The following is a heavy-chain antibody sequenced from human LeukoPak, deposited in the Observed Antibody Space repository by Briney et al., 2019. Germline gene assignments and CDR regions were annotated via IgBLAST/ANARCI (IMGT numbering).Heavy chain of an antibody. D-gene: IGHD3-16*01. Sequence: AGSLRLSCAASGFTFSSYAMHWVRQAPGKGLEWVAVISYDGSNKYFAGSVQGRFTISRDNSKNTLYLQMDSLRTEDTAVYYCARDPQGGAPDYFDYWGQGTLVTVSS. V-gene: IGHV3-30-3*01. CDR1: GFTFSSYA. CDR3: ARDPQGGAPDYFDY. CDR2: ISYDGSNK. J-gene: IGHJ4*02.